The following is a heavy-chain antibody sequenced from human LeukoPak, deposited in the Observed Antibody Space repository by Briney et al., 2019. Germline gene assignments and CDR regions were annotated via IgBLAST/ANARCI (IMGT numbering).Heavy chain of an antibody. J-gene: IGHJ1*01. CDR3: ASTYYYDSSGYYYSPAEYFQH. Sequence: SETLSLTCAVSGGSISSGGYSWSWIRQPPGTGLEWIGYIYHSGSTYYNPSLKSRVTISVDRSKNQFSLKLSSVTAADTAVYYCASTYYYDSSGYYYSPAEYFQHWGQGTLVTVSS. V-gene: IGHV4-30-2*01. CDR1: GGSISSGGYS. CDR2: IYHSGST. D-gene: IGHD3-22*01.